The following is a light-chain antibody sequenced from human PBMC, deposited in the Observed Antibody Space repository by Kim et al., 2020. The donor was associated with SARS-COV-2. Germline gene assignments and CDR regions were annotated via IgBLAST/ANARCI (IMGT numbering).Light chain of an antibody. Sequence: SYELTQPLSVSVALGQTARITCGGDNIGRRNVHWYHLRPGQAPVLVIYRDANRPSEIPERFSGSNSGNTATLTISRAQADDEADYFCQVWDTSTAVFGGGTQLTVL. CDR3: QVWDTSTAV. CDR2: RDA. CDR1: NIGRRN. J-gene: IGLJ3*02. V-gene: IGLV3-9*01.